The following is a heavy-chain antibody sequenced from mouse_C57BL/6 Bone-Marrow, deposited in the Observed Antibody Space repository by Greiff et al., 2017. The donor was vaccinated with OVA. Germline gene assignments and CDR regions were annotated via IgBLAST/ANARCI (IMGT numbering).Heavy chain of an antibody. CDR1: GYTFTSYT. Sequence: QVQLQQSGAELARPGASVKMSCKASGYTFTSYTMHWVKQRPGQGLEWIGYINPSSGYTKYNQKFKDKATLTADKSSSTAYMELRSLTSEDSAVYYCARSKGWLLIPVYWYFDVWGTGTTVTVSS. CDR3: ARSKGWLLIPVYWYFDV. J-gene: IGHJ1*03. D-gene: IGHD2-3*01. V-gene: IGHV1-4*01. CDR2: INPSSGYT.